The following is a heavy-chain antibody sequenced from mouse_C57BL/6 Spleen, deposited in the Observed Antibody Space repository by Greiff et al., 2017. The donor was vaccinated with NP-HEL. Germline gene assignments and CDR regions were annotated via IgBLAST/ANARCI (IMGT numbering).Heavy chain of an antibody. J-gene: IGHJ1*03. CDR2: INYDGSST. CDR1: GFTFSDYY. D-gene: IGHD2-13*01. CDR3: ARGGDQGWYFDV. V-gene: IGHV5-16*01. Sequence: EVNVVESEGGLVQPGSSMKLSCTASGFTFSDYYMAWVRQVPEKGLEWVANINYDGSSTYYLDSLKSRFIISRDNAKNILYLQMSSLKSEDTATYYCARGGDQGWYFDVWGTGTTVTVSS.